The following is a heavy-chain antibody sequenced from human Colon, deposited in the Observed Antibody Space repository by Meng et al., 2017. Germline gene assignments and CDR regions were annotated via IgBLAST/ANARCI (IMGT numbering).Heavy chain of an antibody. D-gene: IGHD1-26*01. CDR2: ISGGPGST. CDR3: AKNRAEWELLIDY. V-gene: IGHV3-23*04. J-gene: IGHJ4*02. CDR1: GFTVSSNY. Sequence: EVHLGESGGVLVQPVGSLSLSCAASGFTVSSNYMSWRRQAPGKGLEWVAAISGGPGSTYYADSVKGRFTISRDNSKNTLYLQMNSLRAEDAAVYYCAKNRAEWELLIDYWGQGTLVTVSS.